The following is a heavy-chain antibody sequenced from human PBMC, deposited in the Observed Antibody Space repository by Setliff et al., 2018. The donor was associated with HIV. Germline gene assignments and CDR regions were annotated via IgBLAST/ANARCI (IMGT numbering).Heavy chain of an antibody. V-gene: IGHV4-59*11. Sequence: SETLSLTCSISGGSITSHYWSWVRRPPGRGLEWIGFVSYSGTTSYNPSLDSRVTMSVDTSRDQFSLKLSSVTAADTAVYFCARTRGRALLSYYFDYWGQGRLVTVSS. CDR2: VSYSGTT. CDR3: ARTRGRALLSYYFDY. J-gene: IGHJ4*02. CDR1: GGSITSHY.